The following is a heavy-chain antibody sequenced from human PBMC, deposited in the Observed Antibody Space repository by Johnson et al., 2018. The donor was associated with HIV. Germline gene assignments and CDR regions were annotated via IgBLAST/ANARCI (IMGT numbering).Heavy chain of an antibody. Sequence: VQLVESGGGVVQPGGSLRLSCAASGFTVRSNYMSWVRQAPGKGLERVSGISWNGGSRGYADSVKGRFTIYRDNVKNSLYLQMNSLRAEDTALYYCASTISGSYYNLGVFDIWGKGTMVTVSS. J-gene: IGHJ3*02. CDR1: GFTVRSNY. D-gene: IGHD1-26*01. V-gene: IGHV3-20*04. CDR3: ASTISGSYYNLGVFDI. CDR2: ISWNGGSR.